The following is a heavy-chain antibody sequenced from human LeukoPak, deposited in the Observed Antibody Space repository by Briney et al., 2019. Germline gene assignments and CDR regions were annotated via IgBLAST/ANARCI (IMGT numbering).Heavy chain of an antibody. CDR2: ISSSSSYI. CDR1: GFTFSSYS. V-gene: IGHV3-21*01. D-gene: IGHD4-23*01. CDR3: ASRQGYGGNSDRAYYFDY. J-gene: IGHJ4*02. Sequence: GGSLRLSCAASGFTFSSYSMNWVRQAPGKGLEWVSSISSSSSYIYYADSVKGRFTISRDNAKNSLYLQMNSLRAEDTAVYYCASRQGYGGNSDRAYYFDYWGQGTLVTVSS.